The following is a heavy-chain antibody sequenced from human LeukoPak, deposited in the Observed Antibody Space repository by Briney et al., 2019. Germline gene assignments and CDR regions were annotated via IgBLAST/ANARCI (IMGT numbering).Heavy chain of an antibody. V-gene: IGHV4-61*02. D-gene: IGHD3-22*01. J-gene: IGHJ4*02. CDR1: GGSISSGSYY. CDR3: ALEHLPVYYDSSGYYYSFDY. CDR2: IYTSGST. Sequence: SQTLSLTCTVSGGSISSGSYYWSWIRQPAGKGLEWIGRIYTSGSTNYNPSLKSRVTISVDTSKNQFSLKLSSVTAADTAVYYCALEHLPVYYDSSGYYYSFDYWGQGTLVTVSS.